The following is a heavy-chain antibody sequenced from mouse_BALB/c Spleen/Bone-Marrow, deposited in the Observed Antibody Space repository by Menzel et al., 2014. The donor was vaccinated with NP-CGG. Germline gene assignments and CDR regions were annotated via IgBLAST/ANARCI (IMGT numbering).Heavy chain of an antibody. CDR2: IYPGNSDT. Sequence: EVQLQESGTVLARPGAAVKMSCKASGYTFSNYWMHWVKQRPGQGLEWIGTIYPGNSDTTYNQKFKGKAKLTAVTSTSTAYMELSSLTNEDSAVYYCTTPARRDFDYWGQGTTLTVSS. CDR3: TTPARRDFDY. CDR1: GYTFSNYW. V-gene: IGHV1-5*01. J-gene: IGHJ2*01.